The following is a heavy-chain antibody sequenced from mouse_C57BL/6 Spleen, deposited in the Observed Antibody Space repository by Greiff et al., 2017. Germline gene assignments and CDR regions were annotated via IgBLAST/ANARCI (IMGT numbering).Heavy chain of an antibody. Sequence: QVQLKESGAELARPGASVKLSCKASGYTFTSYGISWVKQRTGQGLEWIGEIYPRSGNTYYNEKFKGKATLTADKSSSTAYMELRSLTSEDSAVYFCATSLYGSSAWFAYWGQGTLVTVSA. CDR3: ATSLYGSSAWFAY. D-gene: IGHD1-1*01. CDR2: IYPRSGNT. J-gene: IGHJ3*01. CDR1: GYTFTSYG. V-gene: IGHV1-81*01.